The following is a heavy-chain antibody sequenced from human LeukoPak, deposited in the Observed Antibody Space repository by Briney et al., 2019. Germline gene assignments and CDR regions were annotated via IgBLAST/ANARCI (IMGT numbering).Heavy chain of an antibody. Sequence: PGGSLRLSCAASGFNNAWMSWVRQAPGKGLEWVGRIKTKTDGETTDYAAPVKGRFTISRDDSKNTVYLQMNSLKTEDTAVYYCITLSVPVDYWGQGTLVTVSS. J-gene: IGHJ4*02. CDR3: ITLSVPVDY. CDR1: GFNNAW. V-gene: IGHV3-15*01. D-gene: IGHD2-2*01. CDR2: IKTKTDGETT.